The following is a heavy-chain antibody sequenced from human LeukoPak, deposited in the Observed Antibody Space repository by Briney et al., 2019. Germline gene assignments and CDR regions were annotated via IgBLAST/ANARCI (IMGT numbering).Heavy chain of an antibody. V-gene: IGHV3-13*04. CDR2: IATTGHT. Sequence: PGGSLRLSCAASGFTFSNYGMHWVRQATGKGLEWVSSIATTGHTYYPGSVKGRFTISRENAKNSLYLQMNSLRAEDTAVYYCAREDSYGFGIDYWGQGTLVTVSS. CDR3: AREDSYGFGIDY. D-gene: IGHD5-18*01. J-gene: IGHJ4*02. CDR1: GFTFSNYG.